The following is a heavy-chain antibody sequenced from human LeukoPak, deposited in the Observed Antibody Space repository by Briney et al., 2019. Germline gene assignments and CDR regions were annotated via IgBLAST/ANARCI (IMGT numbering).Heavy chain of an antibody. Sequence: ASVKVSCKASGGTFSSYAISWVRQAPGQGLEWMGGIIPIFGTANYAQKFQGRVTITTDESTSTAYMELSSLRSEDTAVYYCARGDRVSIKTDAFDIWGQGTMVTVSS. D-gene: IGHD5/OR15-5a*01. V-gene: IGHV1-69*05. CDR1: GGTFSSYA. J-gene: IGHJ3*02. CDR2: IIPIFGTA. CDR3: ARGDRVSIKTDAFDI.